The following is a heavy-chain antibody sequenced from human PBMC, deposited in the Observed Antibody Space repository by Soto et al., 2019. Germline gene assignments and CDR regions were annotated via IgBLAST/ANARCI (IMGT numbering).Heavy chain of an antibody. CDR2: ISSSSSYI. V-gene: IGHV3-21*01. CDR3: ARDALDIVVVVAATRPDY. CDR1: GFTFSSYS. J-gene: IGHJ4*02. Sequence: GGSLRLSCAASGFTFSSYSMNWVRQAPGKGLEWVSSISSSSSYIYYADSVKGRFTISRDNAKNSLYLQMNSLRAEDTAVYYCARDALDIVVVVAATRPDYWGQGTLVTVSS. D-gene: IGHD2-15*01.